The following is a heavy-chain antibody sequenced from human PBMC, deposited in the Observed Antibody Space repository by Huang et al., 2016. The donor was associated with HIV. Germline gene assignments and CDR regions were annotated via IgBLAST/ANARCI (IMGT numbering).Heavy chain of an antibody. CDR2: IYYSGCT. Sequence: QVQLQESGPGLVKPSETLSLTCTVSGGSISSHHYSCIRQPPGMGLEWIGLIYYSGCTKYLPSLMRRSTRSRDTSKNHYSLGLRYVTAADTAVYYSARVARGPNWYFDLWGRGTLVTVSS. V-gene: IGHV4-59*11. CDR3: ARVARGPNWYFDL. CDR1: GGSISSHH. J-gene: IGHJ2*01. D-gene: IGHD2-15*01.